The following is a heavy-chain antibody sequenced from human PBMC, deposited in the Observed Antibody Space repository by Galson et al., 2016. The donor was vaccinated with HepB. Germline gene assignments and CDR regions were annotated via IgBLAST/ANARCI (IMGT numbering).Heavy chain of an antibody. Sequence: LRLSCAASGFTCSSYYMHWVRQAPGKGLVWVSRINRDESSTSYADYVKGRFTISRDNAKNTLYLQMNSLRAEDTAVYYCARDPSYYSGMDVWGQGTTVTVSS. CDR3: ARDPSYYSGMDV. CDR1: GFTCSSYY. V-gene: IGHV3-74*01. CDR2: INRDESST. J-gene: IGHJ6*02.